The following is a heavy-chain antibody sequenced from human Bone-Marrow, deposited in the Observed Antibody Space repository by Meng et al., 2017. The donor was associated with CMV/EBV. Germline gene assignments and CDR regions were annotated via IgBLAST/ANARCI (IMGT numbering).Heavy chain of an antibody. CDR3: ARDLLEWLTTYYYYYGMDV. J-gene: IGHJ6*02. CDR2: VGGCDGDT. V-gene: IGHV1-18*01. D-gene: IGHD3-3*01. Sequence: ASVKVSCKASGYTFTSYGISWVRQAPGQGLEWMGWVGGCDGDTNYALEFRGRVTVTIDTSTSTAYMELRSLRSDDTAVYYCARDLLEWLTTYYYYYGMDVWGQGTTVTVSS. CDR1: GYTFTSYG.